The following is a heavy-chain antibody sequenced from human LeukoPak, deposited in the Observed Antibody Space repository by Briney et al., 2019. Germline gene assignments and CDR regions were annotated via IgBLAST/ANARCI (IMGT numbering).Heavy chain of an antibody. CDR1: GFTVSSNY. J-gene: IGHJ4*02. V-gene: IGHV3-66*01. D-gene: IGHD4-17*01. Sequence: GGSLRLSCAASGFTVSSNYMSWVRQAPWKGLEWVSVIYSGGSTYYADSVKGRFTISRDNSKNTLYLQMNSLRAEDTAVYYCARTYDYGDPVGRHGVDYFDYWGQGTLVTVSS. CDR2: IYSGGST. CDR3: ARTYDYGDPVGRHGVDYFDY.